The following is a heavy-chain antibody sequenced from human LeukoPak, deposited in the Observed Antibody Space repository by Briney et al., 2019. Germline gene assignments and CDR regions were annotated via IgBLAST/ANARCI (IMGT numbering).Heavy chain of an antibody. V-gene: IGHV4-4*07. Sequence: SETLSLTCTVFGGSIDTNHHWAWIRQSAGKGLEWIGRLHSGSTNYNPSLKSRATISVDTSKNQFSLKMTSAAAADTAVYFCARDPLRSSFDPWGQGILVTVSS. CDR1: GGSIDTNH. CDR3: ARDPLRSSFDP. CDR2: LHSGST. D-gene: IGHD2-15*01. J-gene: IGHJ5*02.